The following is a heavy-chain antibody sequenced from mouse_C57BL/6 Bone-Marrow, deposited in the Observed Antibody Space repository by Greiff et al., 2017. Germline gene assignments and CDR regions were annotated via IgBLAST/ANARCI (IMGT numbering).Heavy chain of an antibody. Sequence: VQLQQPGAELVRPGSSVKLSCKASGYTFTSYWMHWVKQRPIQGLEWIGNIDPSDSETHYNQKFKDKATLAVDKSSSTAYMQLSSLTSEDSAVYYGARGITTVVADYWGQGTTLTVSS. CDR3: ARGITTVVADY. CDR1: GYTFTSYW. CDR2: IDPSDSET. D-gene: IGHD1-1*01. V-gene: IGHV1-52*01. J-gene: IGHJ2*01.